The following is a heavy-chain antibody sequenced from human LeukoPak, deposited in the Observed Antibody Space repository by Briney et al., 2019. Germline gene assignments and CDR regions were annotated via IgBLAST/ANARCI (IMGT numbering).Heavy chain of an antibody. V-gene: IGHV3-11*04. CDR2: ISTSGSSI. J-gene: IGHJ4*02. D-gene: IGHD1-1*01. Sequence: GSLRLSCAASGFTFSDYYMNWIRQAPGKGLEWVSYISTSGSSIYYADSVKGRFTISRDNAKNSLYLQMNSLRAEDTAVYYCAREVQLERLAFGKEGSALDYWGQGTLVTVSS. CDR1: GFTFSDYY. CDR3: AREVQLERLAFGKEGSALDY.